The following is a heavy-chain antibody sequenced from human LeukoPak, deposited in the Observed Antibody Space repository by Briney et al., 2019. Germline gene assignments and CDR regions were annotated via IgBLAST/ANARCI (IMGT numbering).Heavy chain of an antibody. CDR3: AKDQYDGYGSVDY. CDR1: GFTFSGYG. Sequence: GGSLRLSCAASGFTFSGYGMHWVRQAPGKGLEWVAFIRYDGSNKYYADSVKGRFTISRDNSKNTLYLQMNSLRAEDTAVYYCAKDQYDGYGSVDYWGQGTLVTVSS. D-gene: IGHD5-24*01. V-gene: IGHV3-30*02. CDR2: IRYDGSNK. J-gene: IGHJ4*02.